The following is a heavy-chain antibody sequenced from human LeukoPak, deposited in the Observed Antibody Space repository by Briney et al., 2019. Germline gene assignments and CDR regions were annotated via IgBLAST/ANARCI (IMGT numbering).Heavy chain of an antibody. J-gene: IGHJ4*02. CDR3: ARGDYYGSGSYAY. Sequence: PGGSLRLSCAASGFTVSSNYMSWVRQAPGKGLEWVSVIYSGGSTYYADSVKGRFTISRDNSKNTLYLQMNSLRAEGTAVYYCARGDYYGSGSYAYWGQGTLVTVSS. CDR2: IYSGGST. D-gene: IGHD3-10*01. V-gene: IGHV3-53*01. CDR1: GFTVSSNY.